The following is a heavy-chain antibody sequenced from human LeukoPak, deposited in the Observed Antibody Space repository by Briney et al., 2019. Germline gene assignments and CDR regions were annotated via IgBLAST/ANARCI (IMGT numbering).Heavy chain of an antibody. CDR2: IQSDGSNK. Sequence: GGSLRLSCAASIFTFSSYGMYWVRQAPGKGLEWVAFIQSDGSNKYYADSVKGRFTISRDNSKNTLYLQMNSLRPEDTAVYYCASSYYSGSGTYYSLDYWGQGTLVTVSS. CDR1: IFTFSSYG. V-gene: IGHV3-30*02. J-gene: IGHJ4*02. CDR3: ASSYYSGSGTYYSLDY. D-gene: IGHD3-10*01.